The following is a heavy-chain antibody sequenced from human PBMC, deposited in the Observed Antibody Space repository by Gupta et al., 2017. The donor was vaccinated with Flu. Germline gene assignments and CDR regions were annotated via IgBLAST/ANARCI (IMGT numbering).Heavy chain of an antibody. D-gene: IGHD3-16*01. CDR3: TTDSSGGITFDI. J-gene: IGHJ3*02. CDR1: GFTFIDAY. V-gene: IGHV3-15*01. Sequence: EWQLVESGGGLVEPGGSLRLSCTASGFTFIDAYMNWVRQAPGKGLEWVGRLKSHADGGTTDYGPPVKGRFTISRDDSKNTLFLQMRSLQAEDTAMYFCTTDSSGGITFDIWGQGTMVTVSS. CDR2: LKSHADGGTT.